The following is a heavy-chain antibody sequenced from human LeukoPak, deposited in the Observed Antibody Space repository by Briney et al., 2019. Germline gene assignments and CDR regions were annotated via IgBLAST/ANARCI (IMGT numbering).Heavy chain of an antibody. CDR2: IYYSGST. V-gene: IGHV4-59*01. CDR1: GGSISSYY. Sequence: SETLSLACTVSGGSISSYYWSWIRQPPGKGLEWIGYIYYSGSTNHNPSLKSRVTISVDTSKNQFSLKLSSVTAADTAVYYCARDGYYYDSSGYLESPGYMDVWGKGTTVTVSS. D-gene: IGHD3-22*01. CDR3: ARDGYYYDSSGYLESPGYMDV. J-gene: IGHJ6*03.